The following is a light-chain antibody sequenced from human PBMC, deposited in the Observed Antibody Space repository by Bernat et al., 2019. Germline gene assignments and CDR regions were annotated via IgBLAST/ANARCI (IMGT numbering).Light chain of an antibody. V-gene: IGKV1-33*01. Sequence: DIQMTQSPSSLSASVGDRVTITCQASQDISNYLNWYQQKPGKAPKLLIYDASNVETGVPARFRGSGSGTDFTFTISSLQPEDISTYYCQQYDILPFTFGPGTRLVIK. CDR1: QDISNY. CDR3: QQYDILPFT. J-gene: IGKJ5*01. CDR2: DAS.